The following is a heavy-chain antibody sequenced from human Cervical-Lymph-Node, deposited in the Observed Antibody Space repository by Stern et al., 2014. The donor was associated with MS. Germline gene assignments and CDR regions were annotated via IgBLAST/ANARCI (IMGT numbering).Heavy chain of an antibody. V-gene: IGHV1-46*01. CDR2: TNPGGGST. CDR3: ARDNGGWSVDS. CDR1: GYTFTSNK. J-gene: IGHJ4*02. D-gene: IGHD6-19*01. Sequence: VQLVQSGAEVKKPGASVKVSCKAFGYTFTSNKMHWVRQAPGQGLEWLGITNPGGGSTWSAQKLQGRVIMTRDTSTSTVYMELTSLRSEDSAVYSCARDNGGWSVDSWGQGTLVIVSS.